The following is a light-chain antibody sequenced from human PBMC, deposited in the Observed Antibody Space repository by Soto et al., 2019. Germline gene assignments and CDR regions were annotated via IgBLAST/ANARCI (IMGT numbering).Light chain of an antibody. CDR2: KAS. V-gene: IGKV1-5*03. J-gene: IGKJ4*01. CDR1: QTINNW. Sequence: DIQMTQSPSTLSASVGDRVTITCRTSQTINNWLAWYQQKPGKAPKLLIYKASTLETGVPSRFSGSGSGTEFTLTISCLQPDDFATYYCQQYKSYSEFTVGGGTKVEIK. CDR3: QQYKSYSEFT.